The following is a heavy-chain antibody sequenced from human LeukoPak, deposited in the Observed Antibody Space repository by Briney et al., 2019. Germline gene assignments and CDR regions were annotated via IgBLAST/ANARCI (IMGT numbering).Heavy chain of an antibody. Sequence: SVKVSCKASGFTFTSSAMQWVRQARGQRLEWIGWIVVGSGNTNYAQKFQERVTITRDMSTSTAYMELSSLGSEDTAVYYCAADLVLTGYYRPERFDYWGQGTLVTVSS. CDR3: AADLVLTGYYRPERFDY. J-gene: IGHJ4*02. D-gene: IGHD3-9*01. CDR1: GFTFTSSA. CDR2: IVVGSGNT. V-gene: IGHV1-58*02.